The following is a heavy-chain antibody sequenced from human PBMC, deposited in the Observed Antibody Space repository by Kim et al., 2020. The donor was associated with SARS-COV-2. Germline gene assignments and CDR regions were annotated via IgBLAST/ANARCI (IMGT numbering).Heavy chain of an antibody. Sequence: SETLSLTCTVSGGSISSYYWSWIRKPPGKGLEWIGYIYYSGSTNYNPSLKSRVTISVDTSKNQFSLKLSSVTAADTAVYYCARGTGIAAAGYNWFDPWGQGTLVTVSS. CDR3: ARGTGIAAAGYNWFDP. CDR1: GGSISSYY. D-gene: IGHD6-13*01. CDR2: IYYSGST. V-gene: IGHV4-59*01. J-gene: IGHJ5*02.